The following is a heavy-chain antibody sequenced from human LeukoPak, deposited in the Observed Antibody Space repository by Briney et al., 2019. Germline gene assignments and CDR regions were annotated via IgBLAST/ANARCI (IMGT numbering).Heavy chain of an antibody. CDR2: INHSGST. J-gene: IGHJ6*02. V-gene: IGHV4-34*01. Sequence: SETLSLTCAVYGGSFSGYYWSWIRQPPGKGLEWIGEINHSGSTNYNPSLKSRVTISVDTSKNQFSLKLSSMTAADTAVYYCARGTPIVVVPAAIDYYYGMDVWGQGTTVTVSS. D-gene: IGHD2-2*01. CDR1: GGSFSGYY. CDR3: ARGTPIVVVPAAIDYYYGMDV.